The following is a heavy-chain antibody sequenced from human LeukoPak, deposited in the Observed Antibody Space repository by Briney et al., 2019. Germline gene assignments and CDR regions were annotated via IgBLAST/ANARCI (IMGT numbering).Heavy chain of an antibody. CDR2: INPNSGNT. J-gene: IGHJ3*02. CDR1: GYTFSGYY. D-gene: IGHD6-13*01. CDR3: ARDRSAAELAFDI. V-gene: IGHV1-18*04. Sequence: ASVKVSCKASGYTFSGYYMHWVRQAPGQGLEWMGWINPNSGNTNYAQKLQGRVTMTTDTSTSTAYMELRSLRSDDTAVYYCARDRSAAELAFDIWGQGTMVTVSS.